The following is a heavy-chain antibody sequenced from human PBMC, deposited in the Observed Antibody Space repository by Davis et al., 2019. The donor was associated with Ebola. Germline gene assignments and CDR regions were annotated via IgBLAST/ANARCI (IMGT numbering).Heavy chain of an antibody. V-gene: IGHV1-46*01. CDR1: GYTFTSYY. CDR3: ARGEPLYDFWSGYQYSYPDY. Sequence: AASVKVSCKASGYTFTSYYMHWVRQAPGQGLEWMGIINPSGGSTSYAQRFQGRVTMTRDTSTSTVYMELSSLRSEDTAVYYCARGEPLYDFWSGYQYSYPDYWGQGTLVTVSS. CDR2: INPSGGST. J-gene: IGHJ4*02. D-gene: IGHD3-3*01.